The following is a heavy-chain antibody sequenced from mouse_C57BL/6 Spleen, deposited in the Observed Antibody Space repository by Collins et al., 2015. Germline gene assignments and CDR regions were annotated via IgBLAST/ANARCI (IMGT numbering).Heavy chain of an antibody. CDR3: ARSTYPHWYFDV. CDR2: INPSNGGA. D-gene: IGHD5-1*01. J-gene: IGHJ1*03. V-gene: IGHV1-53*01. Sequence: KASGYTFTSYWMHWVKQRPGQGLEWIGNINPSNGGADYNEKFKSKATLTVDKSSSTAYMHLSSLTSEDSAVYYCARSTYPHWYFDVWGTGTTVTVSS. CDR1: GYTFTSYW.